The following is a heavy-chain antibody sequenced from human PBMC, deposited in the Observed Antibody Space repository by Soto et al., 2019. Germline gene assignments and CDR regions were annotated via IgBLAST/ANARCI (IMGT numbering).Heavy chain of an antibody. J-gene: IGHJ4*02. CDR1: GFSFGDYW. CDR2: MKKDGSEK. Sequence: GGSLRLSCAASGFSFGDYWMSWVRQAPGKGLEWVAHMKKDGSEKYYVDSVKGRFSVSRDNSKNSLYLQMDNLRAEDTAVYYCAKLGSGYYTGLYFDYWGQGTLVTVSS. V-gene: IGHV3-7*03. D-gene: IGHD3-3*01. CDR3: AKLGSGYYTGLYFDY.